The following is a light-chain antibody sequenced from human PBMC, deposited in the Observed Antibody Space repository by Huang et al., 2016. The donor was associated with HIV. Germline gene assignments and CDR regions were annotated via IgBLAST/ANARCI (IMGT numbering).Light chain of an antibody. CDR1: QNVRSN. CDR3: QQYDNWPPGLT. CDR2: DTS. Sequence: EIVMTQSPATLSVSPGGGATLSCRASQNVRSNLAWYQHPPGQAPRLLIYDTSTRASAVPVRFSGSGSGTEFTLTISGFQSEDFAVYYCQQYDNWPPGLTFGGGTKVEI. J-gene: IGKJ4*01. V-gene: IGKV3-15*01.